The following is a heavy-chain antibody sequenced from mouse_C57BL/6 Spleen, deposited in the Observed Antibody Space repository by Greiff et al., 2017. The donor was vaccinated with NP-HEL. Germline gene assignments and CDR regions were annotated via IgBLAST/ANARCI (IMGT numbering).Heavy chain of an antibody. J-gene: IGHJ4*01. CDR1: GFALTSYG. CDR3: AKDDLDYDYGGYYYAMDY. D-gene: IGHD2-4*01. CDR2: FLRGGST. V-gene: IGHV2-5*01. Sequence: QVQLQQSGPGLVQPSLSLSITCTVSGFALTSYGVHWVRQSPGKGLEWLGVFLRGGSTDYNAAFMSRLSITKDNSKSQVFFKMNSLQADDPAIYYCAKDDLDYDYGGYYYAMDYWGQGTSVTVSS.